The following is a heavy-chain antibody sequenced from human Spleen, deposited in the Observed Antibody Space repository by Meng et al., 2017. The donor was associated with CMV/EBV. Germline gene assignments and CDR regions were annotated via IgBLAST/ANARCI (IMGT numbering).Heavy chain of an antibody. D-gene: IGHD2-21*01. CDR2: IRVYNGDT. CDR3: ARRGTSYCGVDCLAWFDP. V-gene: IGHV1-18*01. J-gene: IGHJ5*02. Sequence: FTSYGINWVRQAPRPGLEWMGWIRVYNGDTKYAQKFPGRVTMTTDTATSTAYMELRSLRSDDTAVYYCARRGTSYCGVDCLAWFDPWGQGTLVTVSS. CDR1: FTSYG.